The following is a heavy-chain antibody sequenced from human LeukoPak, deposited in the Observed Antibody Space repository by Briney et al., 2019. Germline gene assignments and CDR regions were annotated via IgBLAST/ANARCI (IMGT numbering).Heavy chain of an antibody. CDR1: GGSFSGYY. Sequence: PSETLSLTCAVYGGSFSGYYWSWIRQPPGKGLEWIGEINHSGSTNYDPSLKSRVTISVDTSKNQFSLKLSSVTAADTAVYYCARGMVVAATPNWFDPWGQGTLVTVSS. V-gene: IGHV4-34*01. CDR2: INHSGST. J-gene: IGHJ5*02. D-gene: IGHD2-15*01. CDR3: ARGMVVAATPNWFDP.